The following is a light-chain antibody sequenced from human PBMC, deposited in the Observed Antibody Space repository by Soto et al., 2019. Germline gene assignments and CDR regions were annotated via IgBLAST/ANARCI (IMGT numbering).Light chain of an antibody. Sequence: EIVMTQSPATLSVSPGDRATLSCRASQSVSNNLAWYQQKPGQAPRLLIFDASNRATGIPARFSGSGSGTDFTLTISSLQPDDFATYYCQQYGGTFGQGTKVDI. CDR3: QQYGGT. J-gene: IGKJ1*01. V-gene: IGKV3D-15*01. CDR2: DAS. CDR1: QSVSNN.